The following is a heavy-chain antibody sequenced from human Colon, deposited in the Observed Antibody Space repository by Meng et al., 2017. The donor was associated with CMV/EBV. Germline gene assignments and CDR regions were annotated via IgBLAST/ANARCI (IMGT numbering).Heavy chain of an antibody. V-gene: IGHV4-31*02. Sequence: SNVPFSSGGYYWSWLRLRPGLGLEWIGYAHFSGSTYYNPSLESRVTISVDTSKNQFSLQLRSMTAADAATYFCARGFGAASLSWFDPWGQGTLVTVSS. CDR2: AHFSGST. D-gene: IGHD4/OR15-4a*01. J-gene: IGHJ5*02. CDR1: NVPFSSGGYY. CDR3: ARGFGAASLSWFDP.